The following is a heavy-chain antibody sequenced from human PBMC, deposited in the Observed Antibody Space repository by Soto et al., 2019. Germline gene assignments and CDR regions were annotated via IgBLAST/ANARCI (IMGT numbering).Heavy chain of an antibody. J-gene: IGHJ6*02. Sequence: LRLSCAASGFTFSSYDMHWVRQATGKGLEWVSAIGTAGDPYYPGSVKGRFTISRENAKNSLYLQMNSLRAGDTAVYYCARAYYDSSGYTTGGYYYGMDVWGQGTTVTVSS. D-gene: IGHD3-22*01. CDR1: GFTFSSYD. V-gene: IGHV3-13*05. CDR3: ARAYYDSSGYTTGGYYYGMDV. CDR2: IGTAGDP.